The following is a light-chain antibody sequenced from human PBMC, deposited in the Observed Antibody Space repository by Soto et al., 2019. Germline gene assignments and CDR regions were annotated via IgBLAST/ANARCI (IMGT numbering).Light chain of an antibody. CDR2: DAS. CDR1: QSVSSN. CDR3: QQYNNWPVT. J-gene: IGKJ4*01. V-gene: IGKV3-15*01. Sequence: EIVMTQSPATLSVSPGERATLSCRASQSVSSNLAWYQQKPGQAPRLLIYDASTRATGIPARFSGSGSGTEFSLTISSLQSVDFAVYYCQQYNNWPVTFGGGTKVEI.